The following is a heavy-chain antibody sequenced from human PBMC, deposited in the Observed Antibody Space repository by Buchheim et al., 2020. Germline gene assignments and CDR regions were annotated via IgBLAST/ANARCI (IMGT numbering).Heavy chain of an antibody. CDR3: AKEVENHYGSGSYYWEVTTGYGMDV. J-gene: IGHJ6*02. D-gene: IGHD3-10*01. CDR1: GFTFSSYA. V-gene: IGHV3-23*01. Sequence: EVQLLESGGGLVQPGGSLRLSCAASGFTFSSYAMSWVRQAPGKGLEWVSAISGSGGSTYYADSVKGRFTISRDNSKNTLYLQMNSLRAEDTAVYYCAKEVENHYGSGSYYWEVTTGYGMDVWGQGTT. CDR2: ISGSGGST.